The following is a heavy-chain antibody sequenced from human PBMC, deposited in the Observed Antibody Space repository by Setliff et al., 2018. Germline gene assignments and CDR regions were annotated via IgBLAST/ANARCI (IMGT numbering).Heavy chain of an antibody. V-gene: IGHV1-69*13. CDR2: IIPIYGST. J-gene: IGHJ5*02. D-gene: IGHD6-19*01. CDR3: ARDTSSDWAAGSDP. CDR1: GGSLRNYA. Sequence: GASVKVSCKASGGSLRNYAIIWVRQAPGQGPEWMGGIIPIYGSTNNAKKIEGRVPFSADESMSTVYMELISLTSSDTALYCCARDTSSDWAAGSDPWSKGILVTVSS.